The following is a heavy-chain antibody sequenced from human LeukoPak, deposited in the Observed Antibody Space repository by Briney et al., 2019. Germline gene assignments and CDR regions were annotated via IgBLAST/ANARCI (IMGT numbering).Heavy chain of an antibody. CDR2: INPNSGGT. V-gene: IGHV1-2*02. CDR3: ARDETDYYGSGNNWFDL. D-gene: IGHD3-10*01. Sequence: ASVKVSCKASGYTFTGYYMHWVRQAPGQGLEWMGWINPNSGGTNYAQKFQGRVTMTRDTSISTAYMELSRLRSDDTAVYYCARDETDYYGSGNNWFDLWGQGTLVTVSS. CDR1: GYTFTGYY. J-gene: IGHJ5*02.